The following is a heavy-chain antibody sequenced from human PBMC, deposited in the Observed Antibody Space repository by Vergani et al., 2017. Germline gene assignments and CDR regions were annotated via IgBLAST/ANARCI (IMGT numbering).Heavy chain of an antibody. D-gene: IGHD7-27*01. J-gene: IGHJ4*02. Sequence: QVQLQESGPGLVKPSQTLSLTCTVSGDSIRSGVYYWGWIRQHPGQGLEWTGYIYHTGTTYYNPSLRGRINISVDTSKNQLSLKLTSVTAADTAVYYCATGAGPFDIWGQGTLVTVSS. CDR3: ATGAGPFDI. V-gene: IGHV4-31*03. CDR2: IYHTGTT. CDR1: GDSIRSGVYY.